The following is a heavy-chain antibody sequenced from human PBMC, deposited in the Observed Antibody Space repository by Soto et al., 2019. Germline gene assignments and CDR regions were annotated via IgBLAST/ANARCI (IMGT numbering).Heavy chain of an antibody. J-gene: IGHJ4*02. Sequence: QVQLVQSGAEVKKPGSSVKVSCKASGGTFSSYTISWVRQAPGQGLEWMGRISPILGIANYAEKFQGRVTITADKSTSTAYMELSSLRSEDTAVYYCAREGGIAAYSNWGQGTLVTVSS. CDR2: ISPILGIA. CDR1: GGTFSSYT. CDR3: AREGGIAAYSN. V-gene: IGHV1-69*08. D-gene: IGHD6-13*01.